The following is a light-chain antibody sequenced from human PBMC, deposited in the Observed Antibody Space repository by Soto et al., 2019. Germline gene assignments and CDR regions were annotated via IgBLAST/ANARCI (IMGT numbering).Light chain of an antibody. CDR2: GSS. CDR3: QQYNSWPYT. Sequence: EIEMTQSPATLSVSPGERVTLSCRASQTVSSNFAWYRQKPGQAPKLVIYGSSTRATGIPSRFSGSGSGTEFTLTLSSLQSEDFAVYYCQQYNSWPYTFGQGTKLEIK. V-gene: IGKV3-15*01. CDR1: QTVSSN. J-gene: IGKJ2*01.